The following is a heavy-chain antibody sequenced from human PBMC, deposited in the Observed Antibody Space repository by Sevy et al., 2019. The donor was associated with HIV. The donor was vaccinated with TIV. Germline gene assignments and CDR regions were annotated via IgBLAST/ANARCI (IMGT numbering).Heavy chain of an antibody. CDR3: ARESGSDWYLDY. J-gene: IGHJ4*02. Sequence: GGSLRLSCKASGFIFSRYGVHWVRQAPGKGLEWVASIFNDGKTKYYGDAVKGRFTISRDDSKNTLYLQMDSRRAEDTAVYYCARESGSDWYLDYWGQGTLVTVSS. CDR1: GFIFSRYG. D-gene: IGHD1-26*01. CDR2: IFNDGKTK. V-gene: IGHV3-33*01.